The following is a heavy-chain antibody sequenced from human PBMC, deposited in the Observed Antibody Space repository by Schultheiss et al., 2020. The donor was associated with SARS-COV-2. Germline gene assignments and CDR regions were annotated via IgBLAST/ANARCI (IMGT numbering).Heavy chain of an antibody. Sequence: GESLKISCAASGFTFSSYSMNWVRQAPGKGLEWVSSISSSSSYIYYADSVKGRFTISRDNAKNSLYLQMNSLRAEDTAVYYCARGRRGVTTDDYWGQGTLVTVSS. J-gene: IGHJ4*02. CDR3: ARGRRGVTTDDY. CDR2: ISSSSSYI. V-gene: IGHV3-21*01. D-gene: IGHD4-17*01. CDR1: GFTFSSYS.